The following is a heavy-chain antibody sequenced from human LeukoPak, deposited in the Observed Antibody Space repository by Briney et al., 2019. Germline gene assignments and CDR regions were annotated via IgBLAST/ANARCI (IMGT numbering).Heavy chain of an antibody. CDR1: GDTFSSYA. V-gene: IGHV1-69*04. Sequence: SVKVSCKASGDTFSSYAISWVRQAPGQGLEWMGRIIPILGIANYAQKFQGRVTITADKSTSTAYMELSSLRSEDTAVYYCARVSYYYDSSGYFFDYWGQGTLVTVSS. J-gene: IGHJ4*02. D-gene: IGHD3-22*01. CDR2: IIPILGIA. CDR3: ARVSYYYDSSGYFFDY.